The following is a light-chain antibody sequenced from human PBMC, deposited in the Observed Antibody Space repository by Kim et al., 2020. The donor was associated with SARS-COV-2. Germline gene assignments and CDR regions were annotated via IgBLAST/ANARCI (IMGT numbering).Light chain of an antibody. J-gene: IGKJ2*01. CDR1: QSVASNH. CDR2: GTS. Sequence: LSPGERATLSCRASQSVASNHIAWFQQKPGQTPRLLIYGTSSRVTGISDRFSASGSGTDFTLTISRLEPEDFVVYYCQQYDNSPYTFGQGTKLEI. V-gene: IGKV3-20*01. CDR3: QQYDNSPYT.